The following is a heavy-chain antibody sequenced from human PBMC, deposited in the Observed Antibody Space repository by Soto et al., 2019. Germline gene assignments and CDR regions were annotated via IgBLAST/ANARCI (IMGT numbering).Heavy chain of an antibody. Sequence: GGSLRLSCVGSEFTFSSHSMNWVRQAPGKGLEWLSYISGGGDTIYNAASVEGRFTISRDNGKNALYLQMNSLRDEDTAVYYCARGVSLGYNSYGMDVWGQGTTVTVYS. V-gene: IGHV3-48*02. CDR2: ISGGGDTI. CDR3: ARGVSLGYNSYGMDV. CDR1: EFTFSSHS. D-gene: IGHD3-10*01. J-gene: IGHJ6*02.